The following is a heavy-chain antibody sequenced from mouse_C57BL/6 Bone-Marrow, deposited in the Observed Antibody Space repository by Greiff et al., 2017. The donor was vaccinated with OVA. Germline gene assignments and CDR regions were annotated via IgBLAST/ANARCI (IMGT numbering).Heavy chain of an antibody. Sequence: EVQLQESGPELVKPGDSVKISCKASGYSFTGYFMNWVMQSHGKSLEWIGRINPYNGDTFYNQKFKGKATLTVDKSSSTAHMELRSLTSEDSAVYYCARGTLGYFDVWGTGTTVTVSS. CDR2: INPYNGDT. V-gene: IGHV1-20*01. J-gene: IGHJ1*03. CDR1: GYSFTGYF. CDR3: ARGTLGYFDV. D-gene: IGHD2-14*01.